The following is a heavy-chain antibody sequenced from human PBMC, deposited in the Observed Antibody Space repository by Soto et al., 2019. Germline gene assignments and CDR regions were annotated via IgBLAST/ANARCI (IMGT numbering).Heavy chain of an antibody. CDR1: GGSISSSNW. CDR2: IYHSGST. Sequence: QVQLQESGPGLVKPSGTLSLTCAVSGGSISSSNWWSWVRQPPGKGLEWIGEIYHSGSTKYNPSLKSRVSISVDKSKNQFSLKLSSVTAADTAVYYCASSRPQDYDFWSGYYYFDYWGQGTLVTVSS. V-gene: IGHV4-4*02. CDR3: ASSRPQDYDFWSGYYYFDY. J-gene: IGHJ4*02. D-gene: IGHD3-3*01.